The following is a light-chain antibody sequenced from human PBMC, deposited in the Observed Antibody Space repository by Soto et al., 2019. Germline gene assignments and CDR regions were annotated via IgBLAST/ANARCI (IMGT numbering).Light chain of an antibody. CDR1: QTVSTY. CDR3: QQYIRPPWT. V-gene: IGKV3-20*01. J-gene: IGKJ1*01. CDR2: GAS. Sequence: IVLTQSPGTLSLSPGERATLSCRASQTVSTYLAWYQQKPGQAPRLLIYGASSRATGIPDRFSGSGSGTDFSLTISRLEPDDFATYYCQQYIRPPWTFGQGTKVDIK.